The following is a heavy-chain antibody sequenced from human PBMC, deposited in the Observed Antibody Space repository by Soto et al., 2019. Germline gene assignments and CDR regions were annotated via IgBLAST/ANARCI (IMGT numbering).Heavy chain of an antibody. CDR3: ASTYYYDRWFDP. Sequence: PSDTLSLTCTASGGSISSYYWSWIRQPPGKGLEWIGYIYYSGSTNYNPSLKSRVTISVDTSKNQFSLKLSSVTAADTAVYYCASTYYYDRWFDPWGQGTLVTVS. CDR1: GGSISSYY. V-gene: IGHV4-59*08. J-gene: IGHJ5*02. CDR2: IYYSGST. D-gene: IGHD3-22*01.